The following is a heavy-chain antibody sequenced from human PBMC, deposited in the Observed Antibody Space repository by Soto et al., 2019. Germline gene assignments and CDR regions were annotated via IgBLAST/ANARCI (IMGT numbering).Heavy chain of an antibody. CDR2: SDGSSAYT. CDR3: ARAVGNYYGMDV. D-gene: IGHD1-26*01. CDR1: GFTFSDYY. Sequence: QVQLVESGGGLVKPGGSLRLSCAASGFTFSDYYMNWIRQAPGKGLEWLSYSDGSSAYTNYAVSVKGRFTISRDNAKNSLFLQLTSLRDEDTAVYCARAVGNYYGMDVWGQGTTVTVSS. V-gene: IGHV3-11*06. J-gene: IGHJ6*02.